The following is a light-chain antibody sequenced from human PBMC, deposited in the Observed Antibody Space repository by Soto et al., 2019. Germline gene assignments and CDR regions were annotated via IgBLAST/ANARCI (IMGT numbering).Light chain of an antibody. Sequence: DIQMTQSPSSLSASVGDRVTITCRASQSISSYLNWYQQKPGKAPKVLIYTATSLQSGVPSRFSGSGSGTDFTLTISSLQPEDFATYYCQQSYSNPVTFGQGTRLEIK. CDR2: TAT. J-gene: IGKJ5*01. CDR1: QSISSY. CDR3: QQSYSNPVT. V-gene: IGKV1-39*01.